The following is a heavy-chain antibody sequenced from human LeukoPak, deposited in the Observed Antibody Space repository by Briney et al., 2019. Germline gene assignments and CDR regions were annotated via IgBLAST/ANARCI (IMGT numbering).Heavy chain of an antibody. CDR3: ARVRIIAAAAYFDY. J-gene: IGHJ4*02. CDR2: ISAYNGNT. CDR1: GYTFTSYG. D-gene: IGHD6-13*01. V-gene: IGHV1-18*01. Sequence: GALVKVSCKASGYTFTSYGISWVRQAPGQGLEWMGWISAYNGNTNYAQKLQGRVTMTTDTSTSTAYMELRSLRSDDTAVYYCARVRIIAAAAYFDYWGQGTLVTVSS.